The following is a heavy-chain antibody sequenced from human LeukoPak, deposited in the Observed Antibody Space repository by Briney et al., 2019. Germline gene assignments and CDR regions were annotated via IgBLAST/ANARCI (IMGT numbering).Heavy chain of an antibody. J-gene: IGHJ3*02. D-gene: IGHD5-18*01. CDR1: GFTFSSYA. Sequence: GGSLRLSCAASGFTFSSYAMHWVRQAPGKGLEWVAVISYDGSNKYYADSVKGRFTISRDNSKNTLYLQMNSLRAKDTAVYYCARDLGYSYAPLGAFDIWGQGTMVTVSS. V-gene: IGHV3-30*04. CDR2: ISYDGSNK. CDR3: ARDLGYSYAPLGAFDI.